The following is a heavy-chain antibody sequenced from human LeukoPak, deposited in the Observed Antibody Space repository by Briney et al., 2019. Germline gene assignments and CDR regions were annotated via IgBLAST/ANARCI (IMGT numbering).Heavy chain of an antibody. J-gene: IGHJ6*03. CDR2: IYTSGST. CDR1: GGSISSGSYY. V-gene: IGHV4-61*02. Sequence: SETLSLTCTVSGGSISSGSYYWSWIRQPAGKGLEWIGRIYTSGSTNYNPSLKSRVTISVDTSKNQFSLKLSSVTAADTAVYYCAREGIVATIYYYMDVWGKGTTVTVSS. CDR3: AREGIVATIYYYMDV. D-gene: IGHD5-12*01.